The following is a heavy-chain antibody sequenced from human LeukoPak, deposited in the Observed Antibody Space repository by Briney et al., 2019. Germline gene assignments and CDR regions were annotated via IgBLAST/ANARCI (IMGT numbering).Heavy chain of an antibody. J-gene: IGHJ4*02. D-gene: IGHD4-17*01. V-gene: IGHV4-34*01. CDR2: INHSGST. CDR1: GGSFSGYY. CDR3: ARWGLYGDYGY. Sequence: KASETLSLTCAVYGGSFSGYYWSWIRQPPGKGLEWIGEINHSGSTNYNPSLKSRVTISVDTSKNQFSLKLSSVTAADQAVYYCARWGLYGDYGYWGQGTLVTVSS.